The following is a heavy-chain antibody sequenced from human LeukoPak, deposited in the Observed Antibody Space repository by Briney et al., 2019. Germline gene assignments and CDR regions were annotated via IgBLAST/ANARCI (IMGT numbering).Heavy chain of an antibody. J-gene: IGHJ6*03. Sequence: GASVKVSCKASGGTFSSYAISWVRQAPGQGLEWMGGIIPIFGTANYAQKFQGRVTITADESTSTAYMELSSLRSDDTAVYYCARAILRGDYYYYMDVWGKGTTVTISS. V-gene: IGHV1-69*13. CDR1: GGTFSSYA. CDR2: IIPIFGTA. D-gene: IGHD2/OR15-2a*01. CDR3: ARAILRGDYYYYMDV.